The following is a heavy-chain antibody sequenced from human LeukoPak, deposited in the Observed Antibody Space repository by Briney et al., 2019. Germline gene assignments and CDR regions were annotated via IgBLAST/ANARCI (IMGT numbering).Heavy chain of an antibody. CDR3: ARFSMATTVTAPSDY. J-gene: IGHJ4*02. CDR2: ISSSSSAI. D-gene: IGHD4-17*01. CDR1: GFTFSSYS. Sequence: PGRSLRLSCAASGFTFSSYSMNWVRQAPGKGLEWVSYISSSSSAIYYADSVKGRFTISRDNAKNSLYLQMNSLRAEDTAVYYCARFSMATTVTAPSDYWGQGTLVTVSS. V-gene: IGHV3-48*04.